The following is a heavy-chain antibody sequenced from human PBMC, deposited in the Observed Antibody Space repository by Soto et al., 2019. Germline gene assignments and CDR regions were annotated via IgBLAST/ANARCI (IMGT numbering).Heavy chain of an antibody. CDR1: GNSLRSDW. Sequence: DVQLVQSGAEVKKPGESLQIYCKGSGNSLRSDWVGWVRQMPGKGLEWMGIIYPLDSDTKYSPSFEGQVTISADKSTSTAYLQWRSLKASDSATYYCARLRGPGGTGYRYFDVWGRGTLVTVSS. D-gene: IGHD3-16*02. CDR2: IYPLDSDT. J-gene: IGHJ2*01. V-gene: IGHV5-51*01. CDR3: ARLRGPGGTGYRYFDV.